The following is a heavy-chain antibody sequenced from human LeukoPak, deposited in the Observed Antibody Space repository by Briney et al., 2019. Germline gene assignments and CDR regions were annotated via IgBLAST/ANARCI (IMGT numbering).Heavy chain of an antibody. CDR2: IYYSGST. J-gene: IGHJ5*02. Sequence: SETLSLTCSVSGDSISSYYWTWIRQPAGKGLEWIGTIYYSGSTYYNLSLKSRVTISVDTSKNQFSLRLSSVTAADTAVYYCARLWLPHWFDPWGQGTLVTVSS. D-gene: IGHD5-12*01. V-gene: IGHV4-59*05. CDR3: ARLWLPHWFDP. CDR1: GDSISSYY.